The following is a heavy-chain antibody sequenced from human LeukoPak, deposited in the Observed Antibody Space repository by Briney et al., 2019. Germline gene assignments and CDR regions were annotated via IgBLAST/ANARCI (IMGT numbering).Heavy chain of an antibody. CDR2: INHSGST. V-gene: IGHV4-34*01. J-gene: IGHJ5*02. CDR1: GGSFSGYY. D-gene: IGHD6-6*01. Sequence: PSETLSLTCAVYGGSFSGYYWSWIRQPPGKGLEWSGEINHSGSTNYNPSLKSRVTISVDTSKNQFSLKLSSVTAADTAVYYCARGRGLFARNWFDPWGQGTLVTVSS. CDR3: ARGRGLFARNWFDP.